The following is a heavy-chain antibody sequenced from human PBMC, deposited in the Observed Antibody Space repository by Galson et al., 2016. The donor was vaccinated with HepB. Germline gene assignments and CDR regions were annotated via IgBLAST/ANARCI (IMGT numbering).Heavy chain of an antibody. D-gene: IGHD1-1*01. CDR3: ARMLTYMYYFEY. Sequence: ETLSLTCTVSGDSISSNYWSWIRQPPGKGLGWIGYSYYSGSTNYNPSLKSRVTISVDTSKNQFSLDLRSVTAADTAVYYCARMLTYMYYFEYWGQGTLVTVSS. CDR1: GDSISSNY. CDR2: SYYSGST. V-gene: IGHV4-59*01. J-gene: IGHJ4*02.